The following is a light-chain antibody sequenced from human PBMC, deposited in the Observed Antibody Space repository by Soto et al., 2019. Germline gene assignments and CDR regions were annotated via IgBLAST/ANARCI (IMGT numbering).Light chain of an antibody. CDR2: DAS. CDR3: QQYNDGLT. J-gene: IGKJ4*01. V-gene: IGKV3-15*01. CDR1: QSVSSN. Sequence: EIVMTQSPATLSVSPGERATLSCRASQSVSSNLAWYHQKPGQAPRLIIYDASTRATGIPARLSGSGSGTEFTLTISSLQSEDFAVYYCQQYNDGLTVGGGTKVEIE.